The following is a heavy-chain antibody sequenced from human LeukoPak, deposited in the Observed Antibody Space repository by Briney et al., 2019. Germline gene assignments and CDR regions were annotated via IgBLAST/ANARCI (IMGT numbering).Heavy chain of an antibody. CDR1: GFTFSSYA. Sequence: PGGSLRLSCAASGFTFSSYAMHWVRQAPGKGLEWVAVISYDGSNKYYADSVKGRFTISRDNSKNTLYLQMNSLRAEDTAVYYCARATYYYDSSGYSFFDYWGQGTLVTVSS. CDR3: ARATYYYDSSGYSFFDY. J-gene: IGHJ4*02. V-gene: IGHV3-30-3*01. D-gene: IGHD3-22*01. CDR2: ISYDGSNK.